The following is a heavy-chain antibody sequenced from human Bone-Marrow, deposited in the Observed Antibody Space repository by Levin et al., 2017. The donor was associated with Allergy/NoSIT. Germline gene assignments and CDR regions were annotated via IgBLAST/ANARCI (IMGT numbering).Heavy chain of an antibody. V-gene: IGHV3-23*01. Sequence: PGGSLRLSCAASGFTFSSYAMSWVRQAPGKGLEWVSAISGSGGSTYYADSVKGRFTISRDNSKNTLYLQMNSLRAEDTAVYYCAKDGYYGSGSYPPPFYYYYMDVWGKGTTVTVSS. CDR3: AKDGYYGSGSYPPPFYYYYMDV. D-gene: IGHD3-10*01. J-gene: IGHJ6*03. CDR2: ISGSGGST. CDR1: GFTFSSYA.